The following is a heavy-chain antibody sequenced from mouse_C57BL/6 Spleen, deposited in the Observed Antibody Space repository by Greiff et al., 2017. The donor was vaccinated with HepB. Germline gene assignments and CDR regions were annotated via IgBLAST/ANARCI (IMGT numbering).Heavy chain of an antibody. Sequence: EVQLQESGPVLVKPGASVKMSCKASGYTFTDYYMNWVKQSHGKSLEWIGVINPYNGGTSYNQKFKGKATLTVDKSSSTAYMELNSLTSEDSAVYYCARRFYYDYDGGVHYYAMDYWGQGSSVTVSS. CDR3: ARRFYYDYDGGVHYYAMDY. J-gene: IGHJ4*01. CDR1: GYTFTDYY. V-gene: IGHV1-19*01. D-gene: IGHD2-4*01. CDR2: INPYNGGT.